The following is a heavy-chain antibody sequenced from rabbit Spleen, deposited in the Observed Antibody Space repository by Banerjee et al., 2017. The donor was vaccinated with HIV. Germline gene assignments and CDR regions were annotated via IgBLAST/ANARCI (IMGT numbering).Heavy chain of an antibody. D-gene: IGHD8-1*01. CDR2: VWGASTGST. J-gene: IGHJ6*01. CDR1: GFSFSSYYY. V-gene: IGHV1S40*01. Sequence: QSLEESGGGLVKPGASLTLTCTASGFSFSSYYYMCWVRQAPGKGLEWIACVWGASTGSTYYASWAKGRFTISKTSSTTVTLQMTSLTAADTATYFCARDTGSSFSSYGMDLWGPGTLVTVS. CDR3: ARDTGSSFSSYGMDL.